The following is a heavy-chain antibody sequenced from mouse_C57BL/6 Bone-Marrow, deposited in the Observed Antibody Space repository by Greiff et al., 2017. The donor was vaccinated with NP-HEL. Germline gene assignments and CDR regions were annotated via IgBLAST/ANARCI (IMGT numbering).Heavy chain of an antibody. CDR3: Y. V-gene: IGHV8-9*01. J-gene: IGHJ4*01. Sequence: QVQLKESGPGILQPSQTLSLTCSFSVFSLSTFGMGVSWIRQPSGKGLEWLAHIYWDEDKHYKPSLKSRLTISKDTSNNQVFLKITYYYGSSTGYAMDYWGQGTSVTVSS. D-gene: IGHD1-1*01. CDR2: IYWDEDK. CDR1: VFSLSTFGMG.